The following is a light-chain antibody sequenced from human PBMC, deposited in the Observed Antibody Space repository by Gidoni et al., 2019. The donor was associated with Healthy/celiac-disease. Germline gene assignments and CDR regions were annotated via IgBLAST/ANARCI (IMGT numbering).Light chain of an antibody. CDR3: QPSYRTPYT. V-gene: IGKV1-39*01. Sequence: DIQMTQSPSSLSASVGDRVTITCRASKSISSYLKWYQQEPGKAPKLLIYAASSLQSGVPSRFSGSVSGTDFTLTISSLQPEDFATYYCQPSYRTPYTLXQXTKLEIQ. CDR1: KSISSY. CDR2: AAS. J-gene: IGKJ2*01.